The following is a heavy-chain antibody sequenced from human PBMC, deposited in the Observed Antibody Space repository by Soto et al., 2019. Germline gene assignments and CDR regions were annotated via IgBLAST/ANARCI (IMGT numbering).Heavy chain of an antibody. J-gene: IGHJ6*02. CDR2: ISYDGSNK. CDR3: AKLPGAYYYYGMDV. CDR1: GFTFSSYG. V-gene: IGHV3-30*18. Sequence: GGSLRLSCAASGFTFSSYGMHWVRQAPGKGLEWVAVISYDGSNKYYADSVKGRFTISRDNSKNTLYLQMNSLRAEDTAVYYCAKLPGAYYYYGMDVWGQGTTVTVSS. D-gene: IGHD4-17*01.